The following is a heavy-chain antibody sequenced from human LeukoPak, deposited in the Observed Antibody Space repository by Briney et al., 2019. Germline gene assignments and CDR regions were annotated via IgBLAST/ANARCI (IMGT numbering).Heavy chain of an antibody. CDR2: IDQDGSEN. D-gene: IGHD3-10*01. J-gene: IGHJ4*02. CDR1: GLTFSDFW. Sequence: GGSLRLSCAASGLTFSDFWMGWVRKAPGKGLEWVANIDQDGSENYYVDSVKGRFTISRDNAKNSLYLQMNSLRAEDTAVYYCTKGRSNHYWGQGTLVTVST. CDR3: TKGRSNHY. V-gene: IGHV3-7*01.